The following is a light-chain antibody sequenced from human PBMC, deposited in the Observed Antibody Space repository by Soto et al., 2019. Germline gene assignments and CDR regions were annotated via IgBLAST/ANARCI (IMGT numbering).Light chain of an antibody. CDR1: NSDVGGYSY. Sequence: QSALTQPASVSGSPGHSITISCTGTNSDVGGYSYVSWFQQHPGKAPKLIIYEVSNRPSGVSNRFSGSKSGNTASLTISGLQAEDEAEYYCSSYTSSSTLYVFGIGTKLTVL. J-gene: IGLJ1*01. CDR2: EVS. CDR3: SSYTSSSTLYV. V-gene: IGLV2-14*01.